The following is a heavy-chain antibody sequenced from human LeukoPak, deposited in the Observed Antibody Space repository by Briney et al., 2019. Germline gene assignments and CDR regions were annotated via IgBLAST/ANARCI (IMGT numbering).Heavy chain of an antibody. CDR2: VDPEDGET. Sequence: GASVKVSCKVSGYTFTDYYMHWVQQAPGKGLEWMGLVDPEDGETIYAEKFQCRVTITADTSTDTAYMELSSLRSEDTAVYYCAIDFWSGYYSDWGQGPLVTVSS. J-gene: IGHJ4*02. CDR3: AIDFWSGYYSD. V-gene: IGHV1-69-2*01. CDR1: GYTFTDYY. D-gene: IGHD3-3*01.